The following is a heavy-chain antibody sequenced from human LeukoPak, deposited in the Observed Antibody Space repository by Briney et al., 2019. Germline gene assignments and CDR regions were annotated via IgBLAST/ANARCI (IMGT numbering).Heavy chain of an antibody. CDR1: GFTFTNYW. Sequence: GGSLRLSCAASGFTFTNYWMHWVRQAPGMGLVWVSRLPPDELDIIYADSVKGRFTISRDNAKNSLYLQMNSLRVEDTAVYYCAKEGRSLQTYWGQGTLVTVSS. D-gene: IGHD5-24*01. CDR3: AKEGRSLQTY. CDR2: LPPDELDI. V-gene: IGHV3-74*01. J-gene: IGHJ4*02.